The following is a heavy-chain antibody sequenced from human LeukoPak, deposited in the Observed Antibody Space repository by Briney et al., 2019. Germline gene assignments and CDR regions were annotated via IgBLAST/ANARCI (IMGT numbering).Heavy chain of an antibody. Sequence: GGSLRLSCAASGFTFSSHALSWVRQAPGKGLEWVSSLSGSGYNTYYADAVKGRFTISRDNTKNTLYLQMNSLRAEDTAVYYCARGYSSGSRWGYWGQGTLVTVSS. D-gene: IGHD6-19*01. V-gene: IGHV3-23*01. CDR1: GFTFSSHA. J-gene: IGHJ4*02. CDR2: LSGSGYNT. CDR3: ARGYSSGSRWGY.